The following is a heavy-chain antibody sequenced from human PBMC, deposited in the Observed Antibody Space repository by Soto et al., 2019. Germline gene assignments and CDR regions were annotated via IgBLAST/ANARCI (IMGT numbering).Heavy chain of an antibody. CDR1: GFTFSSYA. J-gene: IGHJ6*02. V-gene: IGHV3-30-3*01. CDR3: GRAQQWLAKTYYYYGMDV. Sequence: QVQLVESGGGVVQPGRSLRLSCAASGFTFSSYAMHWVRQAPGKGLEWVAVISYDGSNKYYADSVKGRFTISRDNSKNTLYLQMSSLKAEDTAVYYCGRAQQWLAKTYYYYGMDVWGQGTTVTGSS. CDR2: ISYDGSNK. D-gene: IGHD6-19*01.